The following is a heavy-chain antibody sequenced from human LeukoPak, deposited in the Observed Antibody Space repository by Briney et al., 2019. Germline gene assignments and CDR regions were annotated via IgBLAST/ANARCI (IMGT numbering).Heavy chain of an antibody. J-gene: IGHJ4*02. V-gene: IGHV3-23*01. Sequence: GGSLRLSCAASGFTFSSYAMSWVRQAPGKGLEWVSAISGSGGSTYYADSVKGRFTISRDNSKNTLYLQMNSLRAEDTAVYYCAKARGYCSSTSCPKGGYFDYWGQGTLVTVSS. CDR2: ISGSGGST. CDR1: GFTFSSYA. CDR3: AKARGYCSSTSCPKGGYFDY. D-gene: IGHD2-2*01.